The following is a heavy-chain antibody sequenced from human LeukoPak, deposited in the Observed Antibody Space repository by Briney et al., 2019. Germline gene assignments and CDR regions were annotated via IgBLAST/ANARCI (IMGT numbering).Heavy chain of an antibody. Sequence: PGRSLRLSCAASGFTFSSYGMHWVRQAPGKGLEWVAVISYDGSNKYYADSVKGRFTISRDNSKNTLYLQMNSLRAEDTAVYYCAKDWAPTYYYDSSGYYRNWFDPWGQGTLVTVSS. J-gene: IGHJ5*02. CDR3: AKDWAPTYYYDSSGYYRNWFDP. D-gene: IGHD3-22*01. CDR2: ISYDGSNK. V-gene: IGHV3-30*18. CDR1: GFTFSSYG.